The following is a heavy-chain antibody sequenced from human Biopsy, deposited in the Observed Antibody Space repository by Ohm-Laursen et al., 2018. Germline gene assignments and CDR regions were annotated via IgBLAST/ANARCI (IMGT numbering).Heavy chain of an antibody. D-gene: IGHD3/OR15-3a*01. Sequence: GTLSLTCSVSGDSISNDYWSWIRQSAGQGLEWIGRIHTSESTNHNLSLKSRVTMSVDTSKNQFSLKLRSVTAADTAVYYCARGTGKYYVYGAFDIWGQGTMVTVSS. CDR1: GDSISNDY. J-gene: IGHJ3*02. V-gene: IGHV4-4*07. CDR3: ARGTGKYYVYGAFDI. CDR2: IHTSEST.